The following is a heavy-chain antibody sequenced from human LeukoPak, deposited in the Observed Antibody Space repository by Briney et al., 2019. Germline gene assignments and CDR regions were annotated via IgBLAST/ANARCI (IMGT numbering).Heavy chain of an antibody. J-gene: IGHJ5*02. CDR2: IGNSGLTI. Sequence: PGGSLRFSCAASGFTFSDYYMSWIRQAPGKGLEWVSYIGNSGLTIYYADSVKGRFTISRDNAKNSLYLQMNSLRAEDTAVYYCARDDDYYGSGSYWFDPWGQGTLVTVSS. V-gene: IGHV3-11*04. D-gene: IGHD3-10*01. CDR1: GFTFSDYY. CDR3: ARDDDYYGSGSYWFDP.